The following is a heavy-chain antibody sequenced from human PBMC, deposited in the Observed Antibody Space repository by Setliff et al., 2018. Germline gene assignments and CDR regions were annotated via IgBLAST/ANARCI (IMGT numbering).Heavy chain of an antibody. Sequence: SETLSLTCTVSGDSISTGINYWSWIRQPAGKGLEWIGHIDRSGNTNFNPSLKSRVTISVDMSKNQFSLKLSSVTAADTAVYYCARGSYFDSSGYSPDYFDYWGRGTQVTVSS. CDR1: GDSISTGINY. CDR3: ARGSYFDSSGYSPDYFDY. J-gene: IGHJ4*02. V-gene: IGHV4-61*09. D-gene: IGHD3-22*01. CDR2: IDRSGNT.